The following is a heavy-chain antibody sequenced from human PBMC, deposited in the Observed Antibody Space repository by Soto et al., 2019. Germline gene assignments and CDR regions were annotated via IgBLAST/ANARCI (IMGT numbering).Heavy chain of an antibody. CDR2: IYSGGSA. V-gene: IGHV3-66*01. J-gene: IGHJ4*02. Sequence: PGGSLRLSCAASGFTVSSNYMSWVRQAPGKGLEWVSVIYSGGSAYYADSVKGRFTISRDNSKNTLYLEMNSLRADDTAVYYCVRDSSPYSDFWNGFYNYFDCWGQGTLVTVSS. D-gene: IGHD3-3*01. CDR3: VRDSSPYSDFWNGFYNYFDC. CDR1: GFTVSSNY.